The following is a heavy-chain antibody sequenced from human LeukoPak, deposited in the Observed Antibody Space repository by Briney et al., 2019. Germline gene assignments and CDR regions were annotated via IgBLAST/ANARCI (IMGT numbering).Heavy chain of an antibody. CDR3: ATVRGSDWYMDY. D-gene: IGHD6-19*01. J-gene: IGHJ4*02. V-gene: IGHV3-33*08. Sequence: GGSLRLSCAASGFTFRNYGTNWVRQAPGKGLEWVALIWYDGSRDYYVDFVKGRFTVSRDNSKNTLYLQMKNLRAEDTAVYYCATVRGSDWYMDYWGQGTLVTVSS. CDR1: GFTFRNYG. CDR2: IWYDGSRD.